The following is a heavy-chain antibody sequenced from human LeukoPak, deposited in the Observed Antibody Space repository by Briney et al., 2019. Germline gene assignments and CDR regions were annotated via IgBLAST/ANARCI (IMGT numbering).Heavy chain of an antibody. J-gene: IGHJ4*02. Sequence: AGGSLRLSCAASGFTFSSYWMSWMRQAPGKGLEWVANIKYDGNEEYYMDSVRGRFTISRDNAKNSLYLQLNSLRVEDTAVYYCKSGGAAPGSFDYWGQGTLVTVSP. CDR3: KSGGAAPGSFDY. CDR1: GFTFSSYW. D-gene: IGHD1-1*01. CDR2: IKYDGNEE. V-gene: IGHV3-7*01.